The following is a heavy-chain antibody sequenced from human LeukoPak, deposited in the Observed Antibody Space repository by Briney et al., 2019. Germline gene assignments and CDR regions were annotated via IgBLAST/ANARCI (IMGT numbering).Heavy chain of an antibody. D-gene: IGHD2-21*01. Sequence: PGGSLRLSCAASGFTLSSFWMTWVRQAPGKGLEWVASINQDASERFYVDSVKGRFTISRDNAKNSLYLQVNSLRAEDTAIYYCARDCGGDCYGFHWGQGTVVTVSS. J-gene: IGHJ4*02. CDR1: GFTLSSFW. CDR2: INQDASER. CDR3: ARDCGGDCYGFH. V-gene: IGHV3-7*01.